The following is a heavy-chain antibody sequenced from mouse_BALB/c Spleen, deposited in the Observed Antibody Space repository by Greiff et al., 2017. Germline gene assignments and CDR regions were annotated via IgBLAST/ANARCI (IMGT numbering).Heavy chain of an antibody. CDR2: ISSGGSYT. V-gene: IGHV5-9-4*01. CDR3: ANYYGYGGGYYFDY. J-gene: IGHJ2*01. CDR1: GFTFSSYA. Sequence: EVKLVESGGGLVKPGGSLKLSCAASGFTFSSYAMSWVRQSPEKRLEWVAEISSGGSYTYYPDTVTGRFTISRDNAKNTLYLEMSSLRSEDTAMYYCANYYGYGGGYYFDYWGQGTTLTVSS. D-gene: IGHD1-2*01.